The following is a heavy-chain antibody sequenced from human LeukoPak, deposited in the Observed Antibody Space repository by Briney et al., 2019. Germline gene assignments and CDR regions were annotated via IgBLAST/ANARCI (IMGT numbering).Heavy chain of an antibody. CDR2: INPNSGNT. J-gene: IGHJ4*02. CDR1: GYTFTGYY. Sequence: ASVKVSCKASGYTFTGYYMHWVRQAPGQGLEWMGWINPNSGNTGYAQKFQGRVTMTRNTSISTAYMELSSLRSEDTAVYYCARGQSSSWYIMYYFDYWGQGTLVTVSS. CDR3: ARGQSSSWYIMYYFDY. V-gene: IGHV1-8*02. D-gene: IGHD6-13*01.